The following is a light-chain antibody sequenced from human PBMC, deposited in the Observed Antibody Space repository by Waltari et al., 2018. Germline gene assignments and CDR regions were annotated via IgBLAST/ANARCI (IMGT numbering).Light chain of an antibody. CDR3: ASRGASKV. V-gene: IGLV2-8*01. J-gene: IGLJ2*01. Sequence: QSALTQPPSASGSPGQSVTISCTGTSSDVGAYKYVSWYQQHPGKAPKLLLYEVSKRASGFPDRFPASKSGNTASLTVSGLQAEDEADYYCASRGASKVFGGGTKLTVL. CDR1: SSDVGAYKY. CDR2: EVS.